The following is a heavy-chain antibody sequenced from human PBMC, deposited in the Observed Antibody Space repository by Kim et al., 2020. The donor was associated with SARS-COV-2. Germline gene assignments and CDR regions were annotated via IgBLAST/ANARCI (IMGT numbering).Heavy chain of an antibody. J-gene: IGHJ4*02. CDR2: MYHNGDT. CDR3: GRAPDS. V-gene: IGHV4-39*01. Sequence: MYHNGDTYYHPSLKSRVTISEDTSKNQFSLKVTSVSDADTAVYYCGRAPDSWGQGTLVTVSS.